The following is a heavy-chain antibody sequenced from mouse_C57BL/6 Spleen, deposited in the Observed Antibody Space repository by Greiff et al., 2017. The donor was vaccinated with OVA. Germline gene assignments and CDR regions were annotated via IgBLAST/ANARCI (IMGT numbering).Heavy chain of an antibody. J-gene: IGHJ2*01. Sequence: EVQLVESGGGLVKPGGSLKLSCAASGFTFSSYAMSWVRQTPEKRLEWVATISDGGSYTYYPDKVKGRFTISRDNAKNNLYLQMSHLKSEDTAMYDRERRNKEEFAYWGQGTTLTVSA. CDR1: GFTFSSYA. CDR3: ERRNKEEFAY. CDR2: ISDGGSYT. V-gene: IGHV5-4*01.